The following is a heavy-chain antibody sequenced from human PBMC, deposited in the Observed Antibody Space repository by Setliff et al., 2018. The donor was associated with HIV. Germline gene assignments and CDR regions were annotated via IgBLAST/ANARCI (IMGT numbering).Heavy chain of an antibody. CDR3: AREYSSSWATRYYYYMDV. D-gene: IGHD6-13*01. J-gene: IGHJ6*03. Sequence: SETLSLTCTVSGGSISSYYWTWIRQPAGKGLEWIGRISTTGSTNYNPSLKSRVTISGDTSKNQFSLKLSSVTAADTAVYYCAREYSSSWATRYYYYMDVWGKGTTVTVSS. V-gene: IGHV4-4*07. CDR2: ISTTGST. CDR1: GGSISSYY.